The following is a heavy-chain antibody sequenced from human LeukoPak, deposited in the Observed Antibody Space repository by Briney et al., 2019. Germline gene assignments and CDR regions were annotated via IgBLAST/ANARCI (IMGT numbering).Heavy chain of an antibody. CDR1: GGTFSSYA. Sequence: ASVKVSCKASGGTFSSYAISWVRQAPGQGLAWMGRIIPILGIANYAQKFQGRVTITADKSTSTAYTELSSLRSEDTAVYYCARDREDYGGTFDYWGQGTLVTVSS. CDR2: IIPILGIA. CDR3: ARDREDYGGTFDY. D-gene: IGHD4-23*01. J-gene: IGHJ4*02. V-gene: IGHV1-69*04.